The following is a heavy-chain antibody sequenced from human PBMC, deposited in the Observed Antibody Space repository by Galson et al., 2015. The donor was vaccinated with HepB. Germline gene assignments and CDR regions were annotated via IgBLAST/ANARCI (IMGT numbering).Heavy chain of an antibody. CDR2: ISYDGSNK. J-gene: IGHJ6*02. CDR3: ARDTYSSSWYPYYYYGMDV. CDR1: GFTFSSYA. D-gene: IGHD6-13*01. Sequence: SLRLSCAASGFTFSSYAMHWVRQAPGKGLEWVAVISYDGSNKYYADSVKGRFTISRDNSKNTLYLQMNSLRAEDTAVYYCARDTYSSSWYPYYYYGMDVWGQGTTVTVSS. V-gene: IGHV3-30*04.